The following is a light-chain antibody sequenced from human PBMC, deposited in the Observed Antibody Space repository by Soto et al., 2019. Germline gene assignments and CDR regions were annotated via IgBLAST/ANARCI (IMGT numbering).Light chain of an antibody. V-gene: IGKV3-20*01. CDR1: QSVSSSY. Sequence: SASVLSLSPGARATLSCRASQSVSSSYVAWYQQNPRQAPRLLIYGAYRRATGIPNRFSGSGSGTDFTLTISRLEPDVSAVYYCQQYGSSPLAFGQGTRLEIK. CDR2: GAY. J-gene: IGKJ5*01. CDR3: QQYGSSPLA.